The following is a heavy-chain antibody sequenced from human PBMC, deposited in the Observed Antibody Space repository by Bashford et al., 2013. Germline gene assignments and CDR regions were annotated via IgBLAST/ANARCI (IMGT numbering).Heavy chain of an antibody. CDR1: GYTFTSYG. Sequence: ASVKVSCKASGYTFTSYGISWVRQAPGQGLEWMGWISAYNGNTNYAQKFQGRVTMTRNTSISTAYMELSSLRSEDTAVYYCARDRITPAYFDYWGQGTLVTVSS. V-gene: IGHV1-18*01. CDR3: ARDRITPAYFDY. CDR2: ISAYNGNT. D-gene: IGHD3-10*01. J-gene: IGHJ4*02.